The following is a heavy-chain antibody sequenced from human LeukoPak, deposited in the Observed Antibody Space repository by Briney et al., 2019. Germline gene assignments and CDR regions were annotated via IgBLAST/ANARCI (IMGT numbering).Heavy chain of an antibody. CDR2: IYYSGST. CDR1: GGSISSYY. J-gene: IGHJ2*01. Sequence: PSETLSLTCTVSGGSISSYYWSWIRQPPGKGLEWIGYIYYSGSTNYNPSLKSRVTISVDTSKNQFSLKLSSVTAADTAVYYCARVVPAAITSMVWYFDLWGRGTLVTVSS. CDR3: ARVVPAAITSMVWYFDL. V-gene: IGHV4-59*01. D-gene: IGHD2-2*02.